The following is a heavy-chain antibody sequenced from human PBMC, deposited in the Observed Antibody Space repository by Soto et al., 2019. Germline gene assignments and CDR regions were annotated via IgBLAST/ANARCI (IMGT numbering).Heavy chain of an antibody. D-gene: IGHD3-16*01. J-gene: IGHJ4*02. CDR2: ISYDGINK. CDR1: GFPFCSYA. V-gene: IGHV3-30-3*01. Sequence: SMRRSSKPSGFPFCSYAMHWVRQTPGKGLEWVAVISYDGINKYYADSVKGRFTISRDNSMHTLYLQMNNLRADDTAVYYCARDGASFWGQGT. CDR3: ARDGASF.